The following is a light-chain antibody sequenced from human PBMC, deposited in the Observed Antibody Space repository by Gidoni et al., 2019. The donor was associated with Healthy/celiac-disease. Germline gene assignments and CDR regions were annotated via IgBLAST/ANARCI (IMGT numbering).Light chain of an antibody. Sequence: DIQMTPSPSSLSASVGDRVTITCRASQGISNSLAWYQQKPGKAPKLLLYAASRLESGVPSRFSGSGSGTDYTLTISSLQPEDFATYYCQQYYSTPQTFXXXTKVEIK. CDR3: QQYYSTPQT. J-gene: IGKJ1*01. CDR1: QGISNS. CDR2: AAS. V-gene: IGKV1-NL1*01.